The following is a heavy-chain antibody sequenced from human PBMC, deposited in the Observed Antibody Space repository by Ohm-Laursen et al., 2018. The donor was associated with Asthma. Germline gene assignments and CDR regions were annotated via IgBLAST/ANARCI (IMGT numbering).Heavy chain of an antibody. CDR3: ARDGLYCSSTNCFFDY. V-gene: IGHV3-21*01. CDR1: GFTFSSYS. D-gene: IGHD2-2*01. Sequence: GSLRLSCAASGFTFSSYSMNWVRQAPGKGLEWVSSISSSSSYIYYADSVKGRFTISRDNAKNSLYLQMNSLRAEDTAVYYCARDGLYCSSTNCFFDYWGQGTLVTVSS. J-gene: IGHJ4*02. CDR2: ISSSSSYI.